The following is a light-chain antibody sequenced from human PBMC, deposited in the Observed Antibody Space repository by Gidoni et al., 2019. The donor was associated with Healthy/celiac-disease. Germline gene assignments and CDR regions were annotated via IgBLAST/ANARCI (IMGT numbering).Light chain of an antibody. Sequence: DPVSITCRASQRISSYLNWYQQKPGKAPKLLIYAASSLQSGVPSRFGGSGSGTDFTLTISSLQPEDFATYYCQQSYSTASFGGGTKVEIK. CDR2: AAS. CDR3: QQSYSTAS. CDR1: QRISSY. J-gene: IGKJ4*01. V-gene: IGKV1-39*01.